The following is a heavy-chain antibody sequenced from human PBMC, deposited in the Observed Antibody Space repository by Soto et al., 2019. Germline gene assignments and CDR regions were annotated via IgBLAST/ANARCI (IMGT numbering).Heavy chain of an antibody. J-gene: IGHJ4*02. V-gene: IGHV3-33*01. CDR1: GFTFSSYG. D-gene: IGHD3-3*01. CDR3: AREPYMAIFGVETTFDY. CDR2: IWYDGSNK. Sequence: QPGGSLRLSCAASGFTFSSYGMHWVRQAPGKGLEWVAVIWYDGSNKYYADSVKGRFTISRDNSKNTLYLQMNSLRAEDTAVYYCAREPYMAIFGVETTFDYWGQGTLVTVSS.